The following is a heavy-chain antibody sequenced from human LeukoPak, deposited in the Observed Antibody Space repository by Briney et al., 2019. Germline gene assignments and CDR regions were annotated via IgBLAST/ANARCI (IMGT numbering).Heavy chain of an antibody. D-gene: IGHD5-12*01. CDR2: IIPIFGTA. J-gene: IGHJ4*02. CDR3: ARDRGGYSGYDSTILFDY. V-gene: IGHV1-69*05. Sequence: ASVKVSCKASGGTFSSYAISWVRQAPGQGLEWMGGIIPIFGTANYAQKFQGRVTITTDESTSTAYMELSSLRSEDTAVYYCARDRGGYSGYDSTILFDYWGQGTLVTVSS. CDR1: GGTFSSYA.